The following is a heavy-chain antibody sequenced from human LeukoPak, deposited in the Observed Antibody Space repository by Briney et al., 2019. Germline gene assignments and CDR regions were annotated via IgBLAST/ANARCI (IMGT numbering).Heavy chain of an antibody. D-gene: IGHD4-23*01. J-gene: IGHJ4*02. CDR2: IKEDGRQA. CDR3: ATEWYDYGGDSEGY. CDR1: GSTFNGHW. V-gene: IGHV3-7*01. Sequence: GGSLRLSCVGSGSTFNGHWLTWVRQAPGRGLEWVASIKEDGRQAYYMDSVKDRFTISRDNCKKSLYLQMNSLRIEDTAVYYCATEWYDYGGDSEGYWGQGTLVSVSS.